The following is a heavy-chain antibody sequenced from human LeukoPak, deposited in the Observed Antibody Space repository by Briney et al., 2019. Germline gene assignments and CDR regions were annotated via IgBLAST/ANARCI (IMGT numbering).Heavy chain of an antibody. CDR2: IRPSGDNT. J-gene: IGHJ5*02. CDR3: ARVAGWHWFDP. Sequence: GGSLRLSCAASGFFFNTNPMSWVRQAPGRGLEWVSSIRPSGDNTYYGDSVKGRFTISRDNSKNTVYLQMNNMRVDDTAVYYCARVAGWHWFDPWGQGTLVTVSS. V-gene: IGHV3-23*01. D-gene: IGHD6-19*01. CDR1: GFFFNTNP.